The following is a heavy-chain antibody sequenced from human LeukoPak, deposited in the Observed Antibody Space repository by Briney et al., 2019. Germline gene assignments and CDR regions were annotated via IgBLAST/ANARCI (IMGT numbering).Heavy chain of an antibody. V-gene: IGHV3-66*01. CDR3: ARVTRGYSYRIDY. Sequence: GGSLRLSCAASGFTFSSYWMSWVRQAPGKGLEWVSVIYSGGSTYYADSVKGRFTISRDNSKNTLYLQMNSLRAEDTAVYYCARVTRGYSYRIDYWGQGTLVTVSS. D-gene: IGHD5-18*01. CDR2: IYSGGST. CDR1: GFTFSSYW. J-gene: IGHJ4*02.